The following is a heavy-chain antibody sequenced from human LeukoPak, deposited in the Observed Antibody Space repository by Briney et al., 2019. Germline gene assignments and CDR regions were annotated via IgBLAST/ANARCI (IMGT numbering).Heavy chain of an antibody. D-gene: IGHD3-10*01. CDR1: GFTFSSFA. J-gene: IGHJ4*02. CDR2: ISDSGRYT. V-gene: IGHV3-23*01. CDR3: ATPPGGFLWFGELRY. Sequence: AGGSLRLSCAASGFTFSSFAMSWVRLTPGKGLEWVAAISDSGRYTYYADSVKGRFTISRDNSKKTLYLQVDSLRTEDTALYYCATPPGGFLWFGELRYWGPGTLVTVSS.